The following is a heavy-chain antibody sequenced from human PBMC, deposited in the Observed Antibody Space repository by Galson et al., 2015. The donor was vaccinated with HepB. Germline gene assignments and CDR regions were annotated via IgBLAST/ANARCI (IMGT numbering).Heavy chain of an antibody. V-gene: IGHV3-23*01. CDR2: IARSGDNT. D-gene: IGHD3-16*02. J-gene: IGHJ4*02. Sequence: SLRLSCAASGFTFSSYAMRWVRQAPGKGLEWVSGIARSGDNTYYTDSVKGRFTISRDNSKNTLYLQMNNLRGDDTALYYCARSLEEEGDYGDYWGQGTLVTVSS. CDR3: ARSLEEEGDYGDY. CDR1: GFTFSSYA.